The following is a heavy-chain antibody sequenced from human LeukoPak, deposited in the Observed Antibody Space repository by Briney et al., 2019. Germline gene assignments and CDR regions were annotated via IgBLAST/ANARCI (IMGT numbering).Heavy chain of an antibody. CDR3: AKGYTYGYAHNWFDP. Sequence: GGSLRLSCAASGFTFSSYAMSWVRQAPGKGLEWVSAISGSSGSTYYADSVKGRFTISRDNSKNTLYLQMNSLRADDTAVYYCAKGYTYGYAHNWFDPWGQGNPVTVSS. D-gene: IGHD5-18*01. CDR1: GFTFSSYA. CDR2: ISGSSGST. J-gene: IGHJ5*02. V-gene: IGHV3-23*01.